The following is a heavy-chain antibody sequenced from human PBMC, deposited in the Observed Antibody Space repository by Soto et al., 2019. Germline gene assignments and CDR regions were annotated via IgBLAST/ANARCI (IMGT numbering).Heavy chain of an antibody. D-gene: IGHD4-17*01. Sequence: PGGSLRLSCAASGFTFSSYWMSWVRQAPGKGLEWVANIKQDGSEKYYVDSVKGRFTISRDNAKNSLYLQMNSLRAEDTAMYYCAREDQWYGEPHVDYWGQGTLVTVSS. V-gene: IGHV3-7*01. CDR3: AREDQWYGEPHVDY. CDR2: IKQDGSEK. CDR1: GFTFSSYW. J-gene: IGHJ4*02.